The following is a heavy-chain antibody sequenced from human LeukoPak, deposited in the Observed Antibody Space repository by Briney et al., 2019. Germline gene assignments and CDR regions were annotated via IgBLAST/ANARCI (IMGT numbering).Heavy chain of an antibody. CDR2: IKTDGSEK. Sequence: GGSLRLSCEASGFTFSNSWMTWVRQTPGKGLEWVANIKTDGSEKYYVGSVKGRFTISRDNAKNSLYLQMNSLRAEDTAVYYCATYSSRNAREFQSWGQGTLVTVSS. CDR1: GFTFSNSW. J-gene: IGHJ1*01. CDR3: ATYSSRNAREFQS. V-gene: IGHV3-7*01. D-gene: IGHD2-2*01.